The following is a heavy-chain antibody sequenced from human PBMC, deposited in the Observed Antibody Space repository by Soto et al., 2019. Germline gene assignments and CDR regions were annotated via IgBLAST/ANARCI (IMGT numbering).Heavy chain of an antibody. Sequence: SETLSLTCTVSGGSISSYYWSWIRQPPGKGLEWIGYIYYSGSTNYNPSLKSRVTISVDTSKNQFSLKLSSVTAADTAVYYCARRLGYYDSSGYYYYYYGMDVWGQGTTVTVSS. CDR2: IYYSGST. CDR1: GGSISSYY. D-gene: IGHD3-22*01. CDR3: ARRLGYYDSSGYYYYYYGMDV. J-gene: IGHJ6*02. V-gene: IGHV4-59*08.